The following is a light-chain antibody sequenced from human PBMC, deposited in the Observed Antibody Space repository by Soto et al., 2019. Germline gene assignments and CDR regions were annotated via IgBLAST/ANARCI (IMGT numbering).Light chain of an antibody. Sequence: QSALTQPASVSGSLGQSITISCTGSSSDVGGYDLVSWYQQHPGKSPQFLIYEVSKRPPGISARFSGSKSVNTASLTISGLQAEDEAHYYCFSCAGRTTSHVFRTGTKDT. J-gene: IGLJ1*01. CDR3: FSCAGRTTSHV. CDR1: SSDVGGYDL. V-gene: IGLV2-23*02. CDR2: EVS.